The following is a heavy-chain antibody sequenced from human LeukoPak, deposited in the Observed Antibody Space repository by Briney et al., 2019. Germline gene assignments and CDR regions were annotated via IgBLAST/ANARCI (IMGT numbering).Heavy chain of an antibody. Sequence: PGGSLRLSCAASGFTFSSYAMSWVRQAPGKGLEWVSAISGSGGSTYYADSVKGRFTISRDNSKSTLYLQMNSLRAEDTAVYYCAKVDSSITIFGVVIEGFDYWGQGTLVTVSS. V-gene: IGHV3-23*01. D-gene: IGHD3-3*01. CDR2: ISGSGGST. CDR3: AKVDSSITIFGVVIEGFDY. J-gene: IGHJ4*02. CDR1: GFTFSSYA.